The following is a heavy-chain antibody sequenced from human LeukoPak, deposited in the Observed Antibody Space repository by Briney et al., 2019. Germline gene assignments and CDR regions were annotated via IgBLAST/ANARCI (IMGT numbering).Heavy chain of an antibody. CDR2: IGAGDGRT. CDR3: AKHVGPYGDRDYFDS. CDR1: GFTFSSYA. J-gene: IGHJ4*02. D-gene: IGHD4-17*01. Sequence: PGGSLRLSCTASGFTFSSYAMSWVRQAPGKGLEWVSGIGAGDGRTFYPASVKGRFTISRDNSKNVLFLQMNSLRVEDTALYYCAKHVGPYGDRDYFDSWGQGTLVTVSS. V-gene: IGHV3-23*01.